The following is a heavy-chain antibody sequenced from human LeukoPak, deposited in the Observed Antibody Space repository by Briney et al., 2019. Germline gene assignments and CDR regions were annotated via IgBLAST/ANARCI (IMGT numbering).Heavy chain of an antibody. CDR2: IYYSGST. CDR3: ARDRAVEMATIQEGFDI. Sequence: PSETLSPTCTVSGGSISSYYWSWIRQPPGKGLEWIGYIYYSGSTNYNPSLKSRVTISVDTSKNQFSLKLSSVTAADTAVYYCARDRAVEMATIQEGFDIWGQGTTVTVSS. D-gene: IGHD5-24*01. CDR1: GGSISSYY. J-gene: IGHJ3*02. V-gene: IGHV4-59*01.